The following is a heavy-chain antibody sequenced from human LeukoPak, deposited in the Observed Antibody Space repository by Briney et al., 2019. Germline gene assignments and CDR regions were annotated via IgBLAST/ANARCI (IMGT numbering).Heavy chain of an antibody. D-gene: IGHD3-22*01. CDR1: GGSLSGYY. J-gene: IGHJ4*02. CDR2: IYISGNT. CDR3: ARSNLGSYDQSGYYHY. Sequence: SETLSLTCTVSGGSLSGYYWNWIRQPAGNGLEWIGRIYISGNTWYKPSLQSRVTMSVDTSKNQFSLKMSSLTAADTAVYYCARSNLGSYDQSGYYHYWGQGTRVTVSS. V-gene: IGHV4-4*07.